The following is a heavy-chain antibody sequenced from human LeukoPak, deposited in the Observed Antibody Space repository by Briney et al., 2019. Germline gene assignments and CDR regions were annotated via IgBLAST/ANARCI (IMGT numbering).Heavy chain of an antibody. V-gene: IGHV3-9*01. Sequence: PGRSLRLSCAASGFTFDDYAMHWVRQAPGKDLEWVSGISWNSGSIGYADSVKGRFTISRDNAKNSLYLQMNSLRAEDTALYYCAKDMWYSAMVRGVIPDYWGQGTLVTVSS. D-gene: IGHD3-10*01. J-gene: IGHJ4*02. CDR1: GFTFDDYA. CDR3: AKDMWYSAMVRGVIPDY. CDR2: ISWNSGSI.